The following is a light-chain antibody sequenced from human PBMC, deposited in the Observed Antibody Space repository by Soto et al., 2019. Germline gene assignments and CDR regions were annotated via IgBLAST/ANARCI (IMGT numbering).Light chain of an antibody. Sequence: QSALTQPASVSGSPGQSITISCTGTSSDVGGYIYVSWYQQHPGKAPKLMIYEGSKRPSGVSNRFSGSKSGNTASLTISGLQAEDEADYYCCSYAGSSYVFGTGTKETVL. V-gene: IGLV2-23*01. CDR2: EGS. J-gene: IGLJ1*01. CDR3: CSYAGSSYV. CDR1: SSDVGGYIY.